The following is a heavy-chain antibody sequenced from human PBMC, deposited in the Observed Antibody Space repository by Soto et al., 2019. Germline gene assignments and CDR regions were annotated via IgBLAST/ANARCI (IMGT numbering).Heavy chain of an antibody. CDR3: ARQGGSGDYYYYGFDV. CDR2: ITSSSSYK. Sequence: EVQLVESGGGLVKPGGSLRLSCAASRFTFNTYSMNWVRQAPGKGLEWVSSITSSSSYKYYADSVKGRFTISRDNAKNSLYLQMNSLRAEDTAVYYCARQGGSGDYYYYGFDVWGQGTTVTVSS. J-gene: IGHJ6*02. V-gene: IGHV3-21*01. D-gene: IGHD3-10*01. CDR1: RFTFNTYS.